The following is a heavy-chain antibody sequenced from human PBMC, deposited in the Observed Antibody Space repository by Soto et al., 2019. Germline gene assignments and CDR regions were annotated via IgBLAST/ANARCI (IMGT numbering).Heavy chain of an antibody. J-gene: IGHJ6*02. V-gene: IGHV1-69*13. D-gene: IGHD3-10*01. Sequence: ASVKVSCKSSGGIFTASAISWVRQAPGQGPEWMGGVIPMFGTANYPQRFQGRVTINADDSTNTPYMQLSSLRSEDTAVYFCAVGFKLDYYSLDVWGQGTTVTVSS. CDR3: AVGFKLDYYSLDV. CDR2: VIPMFGTA. CDR1: GGIFTASA.